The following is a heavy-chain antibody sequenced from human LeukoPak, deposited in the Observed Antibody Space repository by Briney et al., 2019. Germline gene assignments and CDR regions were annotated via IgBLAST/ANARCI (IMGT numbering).Heavy chain of an antibody. Sequence: GGSLRLSCAASGFTFSSYGMHWVRQAPGKGLEWVAFIRYDGSNKYYADSVKGRFTISRDNSKNTLYLQMNSLRAEDTAVYYCAKNYDSTGYYYFDYWGQGTPVTVSS. CDR2: IRYDGSNK. CDR1: GFTFSSYG. J-gene: IGHJ4*02. D-gene: IGHD3-22*01. CDR3: AKNYDSTGYYYFDY. V-gene: IGHV3-30*02.